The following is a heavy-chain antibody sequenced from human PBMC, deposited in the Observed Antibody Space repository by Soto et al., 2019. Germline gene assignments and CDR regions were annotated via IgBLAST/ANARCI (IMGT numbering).Heavy chain of an antibody. D-gene: IGHD3-3*01. V-gene: IGHV1-18*01. CDR3: ARLLYDFWSGYYLAPFDY. Sequence: ASVKVSCKASGYTFTSYGISWVRQAPGQGLGWMGWISAYNGNTNYAQKLQGRVTMTTDTSTSTAYTELRSLRSDDTAVYYCARLLYDFWSGYYLAPFDYWGQGTLVTVSS. J-gene: IGHJ4*02. CDR1: GYTFTSYG. CDR2: ISAYNGNT.